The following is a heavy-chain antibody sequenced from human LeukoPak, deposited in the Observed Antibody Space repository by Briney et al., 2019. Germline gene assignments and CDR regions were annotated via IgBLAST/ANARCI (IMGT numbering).Heavy chain of an antibody. Sequence: GGSLRLSCAASGFTFSIYGMQWVRQAPGKGLEWVAFIRYDESNQYYADSVKGRFTISRDNSKSTLHLQMNSLKVEDTAVYYCGKGYGGSHFDYWGQGALVAVSS. D-gene: IGHD4-23*01. CDR3: GKGYGGSHFDY. CDR2: IRYDESNQ. J-gene: IGHJ4*02. V-gene: IGHV3-30*02. CDR1: GFTFSIYG.